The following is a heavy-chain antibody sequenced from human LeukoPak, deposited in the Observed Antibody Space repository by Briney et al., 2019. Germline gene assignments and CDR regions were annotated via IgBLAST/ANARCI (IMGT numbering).Heavy chain of an antibody. V-gene: IGHV3-33*01. Sequence: GGSLRLSCAASGFTFSSYGMHWVRQAPGKGLEWVAVIWYDGSNKYYADSVKGRFTISRDNSKNTLYLQMNSLRAEDTAVYYCAREGDILTGLALWGRGTLVTVSS. CDR2: IWYDGSNK. CDR1: GFTFSSYG. CDR3: AREGDILTGLAL. J-gene: IGHJ2*01. D-gene: IGHD3-9*01.